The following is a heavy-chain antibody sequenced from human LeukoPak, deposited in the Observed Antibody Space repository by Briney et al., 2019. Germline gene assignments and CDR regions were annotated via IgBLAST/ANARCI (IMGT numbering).Heavy chain of an antibody. CDR2: INPNSGGT. J-gene: IGHJ4*02. CDR3: ARETYYSSGNVYNRIDY. Sequence: ASVKVSCKASGYTFTGSYMHWVRQAPGQGLEWMGWINPNSGGTNYAQKFQGRVTMTRDTSISTAYMELSRLTSDDTAVYFCARETYYSSGNVYNRIDYWGQGTLVAVSS. CDR1: GYTFTGSY. V-gene: IGHV1-2*02. D-gene: IGHD3-10*01.